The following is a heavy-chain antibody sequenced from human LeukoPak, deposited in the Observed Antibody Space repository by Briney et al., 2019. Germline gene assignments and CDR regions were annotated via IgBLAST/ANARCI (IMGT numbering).Heavy chain of an antibody. CDR2: INHSGST. J-gene: IGHJ6*03. CDR3: ARGRPYYYDSSGSPLCYMDV. V-gene: IGHV4-34*01. CDR1: GGSFSGYY. Sequence: PSETLSLTCAVYGGSFSGYYWSRIRRPPGKGLEWIGEINHSGSTNYNPSLKSRVTISVDTSKNQFSLKLSSVTAADTAVYYCARGRPYYYDSSGSPLCYMDVWGKGTTVTVSS. D-gene: IGHD3-22*01.